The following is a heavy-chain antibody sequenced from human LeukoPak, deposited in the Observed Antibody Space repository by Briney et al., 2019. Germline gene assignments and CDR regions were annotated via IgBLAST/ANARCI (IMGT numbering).Heavy chain of an antibody. CDR3: ARDNSVRDEAWWFNP. CDR1: GYTLTELS. V-gene: IGHV1-24*01. CDR2: FDPEDGET. Sequence: ASVKVSCKVSGYTLTELSIHWVRQAPGKGLEWMGGFDPEDGETTYAQKFQGRVTLTRDMSTSTDYLELSSLRSEDTAVYYCARDNSVRDEAWWFNPWGQGTLVTVSS. J-gene: IGHJ5*02. D-gene: IGHD5-24*01.